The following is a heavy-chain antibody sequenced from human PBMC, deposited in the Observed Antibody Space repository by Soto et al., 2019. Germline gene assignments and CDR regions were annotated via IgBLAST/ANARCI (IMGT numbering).Heavy chain of an antibody. CDR2: LYYSGST. J-gene: IGHJ5*02. Sequence: QVQLQESGPGLVKPSQTLSLTCTVSGGSISSGGYYWSWIRQHPGKGLEWVGYLYYSGSTNYNPSLKSRVTISVDTSKNQFSLKLSSVTAADTAVYYCAREGRQQSPGRFDPWGQGTLVTVSS. V-gene: IGHV4-31*03. CDR1: GGSISSGGYY. CDR3: AREGRQQSPGRFDP. D-gene: IGHD6-13*01.